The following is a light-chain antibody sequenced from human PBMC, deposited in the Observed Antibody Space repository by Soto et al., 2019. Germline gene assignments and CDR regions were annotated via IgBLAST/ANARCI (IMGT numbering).Light chain of an antibody. Sequence: QAVVTQEPSVTVSPGGTVTVTCASSTGAVTSDNYPNWFQQKPGQAPRTVIYNTSNKHSWTPARFSGSLLGGKAVLTLSGVQPEDEADYYCLLYYADGRIFVGGTKVTVL. J-gene: IGLJ2*01. CDR2: NTS. CDR3: LLYYADGRI. CDR1: TGAVTSDNY. V-gene: IGLV7-43*01.